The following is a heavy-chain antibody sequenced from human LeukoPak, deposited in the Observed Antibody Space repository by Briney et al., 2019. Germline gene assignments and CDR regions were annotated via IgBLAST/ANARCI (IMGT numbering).Heavy chain of an antibody. J-gene: IGHJ6*02. Sequence: PGGSLRLSCAASGFTFSSYWMSWVRQAPGKGLEWVANIKQDGSEKYYVDSVKGRFTISRDNAKNSLYLQMNSLGAEDTAVYYCARRDFWSGAHYGMDVWGQGTTVTVSS. V-gene: IGHV3-7*01. CDR1: GFTFSSYW. D-gene: IGHD3-3*01. CDR3: ARRDFWSGAHYGMDV. CDR2: IKQDGSEK.